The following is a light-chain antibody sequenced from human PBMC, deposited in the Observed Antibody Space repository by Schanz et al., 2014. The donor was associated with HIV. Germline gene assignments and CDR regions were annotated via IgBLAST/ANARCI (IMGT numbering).Light chain of an antibody. CDR3: SSYVGNKNLL. V-gene: IGLV1-40*01. J-gene: IGLJ2*01. Sequence: QSVLTQPPSVSGAPGQRVTISCTGSSSNIGAGYDVHWYQQFPGTAPKLLIYGNNNRPSGVPDRFSGSKSGDTASLTVSGLQAEDEADYYCSSYVGNKNLLLGGGTNLTVL. CDR2: GNN. CDR1: SSNIGAGYD.